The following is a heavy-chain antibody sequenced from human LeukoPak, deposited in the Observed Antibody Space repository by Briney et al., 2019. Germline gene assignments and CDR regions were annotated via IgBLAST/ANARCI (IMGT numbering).Heavy chain of an antibody. Sequence: GGSLRLSCAASGFTFSSYGMHWVRQAPGKGLEWVAVISYDGSNKYYAGSVKGRFTISRDNSKNTLYLQMNSLRAEDTAVYYCAKSSFGGVIADYYYYGMDVWGQGTTVTVSS. V-gene: IGHV3-30*18. CDR1: GFTFSSYG. CDR2: ISYDGSNK. J-gene: IGHJ6*02. CDR3: AKSSFGGVIADYYYYGMDV. D-gene: IGHD3-16*02.